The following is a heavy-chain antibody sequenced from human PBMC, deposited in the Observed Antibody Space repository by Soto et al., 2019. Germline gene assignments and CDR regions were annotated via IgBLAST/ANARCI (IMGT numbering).Heavy chain of an antibody. CDR1: GGSFSSNNG. CDR2: IYRTGST. Sequence: SETLSLTCAVSGGSFSSNNGWTWVRQPPGQGLEWIGEIYRTGSTNYNPSLKSRVTISLDKSENQFSLKVTSLTAADTAVYYCASRDPGTSVDYWGQGTLVTVSS. J-gene: IGHJ4*02. V-gene: IGHV4-4*02. CDR3: ASRDPGTSVDY. D-gene: IGHD1-7*01.